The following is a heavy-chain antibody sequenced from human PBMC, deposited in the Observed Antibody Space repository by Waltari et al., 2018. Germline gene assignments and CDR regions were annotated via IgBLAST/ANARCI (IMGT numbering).Heavy chain of an antibody. J-gene: IGHJ6*03. D-gene: IGHD3-16*01. CDR2: INPNSGGT. CDR1: GSPVTSHC. Sequence: QVQLVQCGAEVKKPGAAVKVCGPACGSPVTSHCIHWVRLDPGPGLEWRGRINPNSGGTNYAQKLQGSVTMTSDTSISTAYMELSRMRSDDTAVYYCARVLYDHYYYYYMDVWGKGTTVTVSS. CDR3: ARVLYDHYYYYYMDV. V-gene: IGHV1-2*02.